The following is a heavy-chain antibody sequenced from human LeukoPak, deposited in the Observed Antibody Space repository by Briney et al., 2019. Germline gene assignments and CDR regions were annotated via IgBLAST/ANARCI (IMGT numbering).Heavy chain of an antibody. CDR2: INHSGST. V-gene: IGHV4-34*01. D-gene: IGHD2-2*01. J-gene: IGHJ5*02. CDR3: ARGPPLYCSSTSCYRRGFDP. CDR1: GGSFSGYY. Sequence: SETLSLTCAVYGGSFSGYYWSWIRQPPGKGLEWIGEINHSGSTNYNPSLKSRVTISVGTSKNQFSLKLSSVTAADTAVYYCARGPPLYCSSTSCYRRGFDPWGQGTLVTVSS.